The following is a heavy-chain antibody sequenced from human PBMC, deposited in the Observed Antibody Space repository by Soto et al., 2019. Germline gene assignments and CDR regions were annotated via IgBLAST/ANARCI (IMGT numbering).Heavy chain of an antibody. V-gene: IGHV3-7*03. Sequence: GGSLRLCCAASGFTFSSYRMSWVRQAPGKGLEWVANIKQDGSEKYYVDSVKGRFTISRDNAKNSLYLQMNSLRAEDTAVYYCASHDYVWGSYRSRPFDYWGQGTLVTVSS. D-gene: IGHD3-16*02. CDR1: GFTFSSYR. CDR2: IKQDGSEK. J-gene: IGHJ4*02. CDR3: ASHDYVWGSYRSRPFDY.